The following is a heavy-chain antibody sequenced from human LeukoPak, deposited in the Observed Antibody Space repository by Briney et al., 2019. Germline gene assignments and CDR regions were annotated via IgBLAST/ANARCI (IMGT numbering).Heavy chain of an antibody. CDR3: ARGDRVGVTTGHFDY. CDR1: GFTFSSYW. J-gene: IGHJ4*02. Sequence: GGSLRLSCAASGFTFSSYWMTWVRQAPGKGLEWVANIKQDGSEKYYVDSVKGRFTISRDNAKSSLYLQMDSLRAEDTAVYYCARGDRVGVTTGHFDYWGQGTLVTVSS. D-gene: IGHD1-26*01. V-gene: IGHV3-7*01. CDR2: IKQDGSEK.